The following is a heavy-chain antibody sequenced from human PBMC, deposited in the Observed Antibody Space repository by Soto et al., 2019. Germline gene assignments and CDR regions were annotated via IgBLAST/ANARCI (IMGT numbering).Heavy chain of an antibody. D-gene: IGHD3-22*01. V-gene: IGHV3-30-3*01. Sequence: PGGSLRLSCAASGFTFSSYAMHWVGQAPGKGLEWVALISYDGSDKDYADSVKGRFTISRDNSRNTLFLQMNSLRAEDTAVYYCARDYYKYYDSSGYYRSPAYWGQGTLVTVSS. CDR2: ISYDGSDK. CDR3: ARDYYKYYDSSGYYRSPAY. J-gene: IGHJ4*02. CDR1: GFTFSSYA.